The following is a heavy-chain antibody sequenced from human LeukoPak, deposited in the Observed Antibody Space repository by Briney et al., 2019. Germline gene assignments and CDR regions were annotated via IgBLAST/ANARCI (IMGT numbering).Heavy chain of an antibody. J-gene: IGHJ6*02. CDR1: GGSFGGYY. V-gene: IGHV4-34*01. CDR2: INHSGST. Sequence: SETLSLTCAVYGGSFGGYYWSWIRQPPGKGLEWIGEINHSGSTNYNPSLKSRVTISVDTSKNQFSLKLSSVTAADTAVYYCARGGGYCTNGVCYPPKNTYYYYGMDVWGQGTTVTVSS. CDR3: ARGGGYCTNGVCYPPKNTYYYYGMDV. D-gene: IGHD2-8*01.